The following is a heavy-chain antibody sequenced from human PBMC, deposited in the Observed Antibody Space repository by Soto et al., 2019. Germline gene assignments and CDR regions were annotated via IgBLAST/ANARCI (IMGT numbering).Heavy chain of an antibody. CDR1: GDIFSGYS. CDR3: ARDLGSGYDPGDY. CDR2: IIPIFGTT. Sequence: QVQLVQSVAEVKKPGSSVKVSCKTSGDIFSGYSISWVRQDPGQGLEWMGGIIPIFGTTNYAQRFHGRVTITADKSTSTVYMELYSLKSEYTAVYYCARDLGSGYDPGDYWGQGTLVTVSS. J-gene: IGHJ4*02. D-gene: IGHD5-12*01. V-gene: IGHV1-69*14.